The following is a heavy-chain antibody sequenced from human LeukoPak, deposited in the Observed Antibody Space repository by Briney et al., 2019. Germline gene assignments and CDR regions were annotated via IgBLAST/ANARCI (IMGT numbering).Heavy chain of an antibody. V-gene: IGHV4-59*12. CDR1: GGSISSYY. CDR3: ARGMRRYFDWLFPVYMDV. J-gene: IGHJ6*04. CDR2: IYYSGST. Sequence: SETLSLTRTVSGGSISSYYWSWIRQPPGKGLEWIGYIYYSGSTNYNPSLKSRVTISVDTSKNQFSLKLSSVTAADTAMYYCARGMRRYFDWLFPVYMDVWGKGTTVTVSS. D-gene: IGHD3-9*01.